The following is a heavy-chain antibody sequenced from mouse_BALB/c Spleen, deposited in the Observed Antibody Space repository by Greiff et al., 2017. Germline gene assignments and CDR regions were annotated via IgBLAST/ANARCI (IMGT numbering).Heavy chain of an antibody. J-gene: IGHJ3*01. D-gene: IGHD1-2*01. V-gene: IGHV14-3*02. CDR1: GFNIKDTY. Sequence: VQLQQSGAELVKPGASVKLSCTASGFNIKDTYMHWVKQRPEQGLEWIGRIDPANGNTKYDPKFQGKATITADTSSNTAYLQLSSLTSEDTAVYYCALFYYGYGGFAYWGQGTLVTVSA. CDR2: IDPANGNT. CDR3: ALFYYGYGGFAY.